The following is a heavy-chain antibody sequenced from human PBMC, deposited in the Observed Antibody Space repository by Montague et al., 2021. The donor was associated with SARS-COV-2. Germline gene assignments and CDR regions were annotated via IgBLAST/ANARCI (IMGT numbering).Heavy chain of an antibody. Sequence: SETLSLTCTVSGAPISSRSYYWGWIRQPPGKGLEWIGIKYYSGSTYYNPTLKSRVTISVDTSKNQFSLKLSSGTAADTAVYYCAILPSNIMIFGVVQGYYFDDWGQGTLVTVSS. J-gene: IGHJ4*02. CDR3: AILPSNIMIFGVVQGYYFDD. D-gene: IGHD3-3*01. CDR2: KYYSGST. V-gene: IGHV4-39*01. CDR1: GAPISSRSYY.